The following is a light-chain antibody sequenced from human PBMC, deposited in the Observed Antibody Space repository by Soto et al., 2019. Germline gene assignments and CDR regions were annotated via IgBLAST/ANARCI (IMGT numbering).Light chain of an antibody. J-gene: IGLJ3*02. CDR1: SSDVGAYNY. V-gene: IGLV2-14*01. CDR3: CSYTGSRTVV. CDR2: EVS. Sequence: QSALTQPASVSGSPGQSITISCTGTSSDVGAYNYVSWYQQHPGKAPKLIISEVSNRPSGVSNRFSGSKFRITASLTISGLQAEDEAHYTCCSYTGSRTVVFRRGTELTLL.